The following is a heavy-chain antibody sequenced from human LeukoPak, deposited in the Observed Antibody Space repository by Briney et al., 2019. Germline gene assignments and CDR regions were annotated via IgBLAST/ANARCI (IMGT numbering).Heavy chain of an antibody. D-gene: IGHD3-22*01. CDR2: IYYSGST. CDR1: GGSISSGGYY. CDR3: ARDYGDYYDSSGYYFGFDP. V-gene: IGHV4-31*03. Sequence: KTSQTLSLTCTVSGGSISSGGYYWSWIRQHLGKGLEWIGYIYYSGSTYYNPSLKSRVTISVDTSKNQFSLKLSSVTAADTAVYYCARDYGDYYDSSGYYFGFDPWGQGTLVTVSS. J-gene: IGHJ5*02.